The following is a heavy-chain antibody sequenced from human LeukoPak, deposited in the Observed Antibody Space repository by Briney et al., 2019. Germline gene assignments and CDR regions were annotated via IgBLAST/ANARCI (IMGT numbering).Heavy chain of an antibody. J-gene: IGHJ4*02. CDR3: ARGPVAGNFDF. Sequence: SQTLSLTGTVSGGSISNYYWSWIRPTPGKGLEWIGVIYYSGSTNYTTSLKSRVTLSVDTSTNQLSLKLSSVTAADTAVYYCARGPVAGNFDFWGQGTLVIVSS. CDR1: GGSISNYY. D-gene: IGHD6-19*01. CDR2: IYYSGST. V-gene: IGHV4-59*01.